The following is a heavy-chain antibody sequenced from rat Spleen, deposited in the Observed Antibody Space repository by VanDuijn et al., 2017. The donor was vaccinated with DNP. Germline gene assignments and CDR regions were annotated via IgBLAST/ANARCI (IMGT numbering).Heavy chain of an antibody. D-gene: IGHD1-4*01. V-gene: IGHV5-22*01. CDR2: ISYDGRSS. CDR1: GFTFSDYY. CDR3: SRHILPLRVWDY. Sequence: EVQLVESGGGLVQPGRSLKLSCAASGFTFSDYYMAWVRQAPSKGLEWVAYISYDGRSSYNGDSVKGRFTISIDNAKSTLYLQMDSLRSEDVATYYCSRHILPLRVWDYWGQGVTVTVSS. J-gene: IGHJ2*01.